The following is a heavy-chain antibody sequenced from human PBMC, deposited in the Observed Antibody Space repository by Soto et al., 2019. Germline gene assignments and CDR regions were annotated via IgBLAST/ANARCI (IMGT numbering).Heavy chain of an antibody. J-gene: IGHJ4*02. CDR2: ISSSSSRI. D-gene: IGHD6-25*01. CDR3: AIDPGIAAAGMDY. Sequence: EVQLVESGGGLIQPGGSLRLSCAASGFSFNTYAMNWVRQAPGKGLEWISYISSSSSRIYYADSVKGRFTLSRDNAKNSLYLQTNSLRAEDTAVYYCAIDPGIAAAGMDYWGQGTRVTVSS. CDR1: GFSFNTYA. V-gene: IGHV3-48*04.